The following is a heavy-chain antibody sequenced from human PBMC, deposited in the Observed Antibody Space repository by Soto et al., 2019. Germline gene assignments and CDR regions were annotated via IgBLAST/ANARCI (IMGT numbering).Heavy chain of an antibody. V-gene: IGHV1-8*01. D-gene: IGHD6-6*01. Sequence: LVKVSCNASGYTFTSHDIHLVREATGQGLEWMGWLNPHNGKTGYAQRFQVRVTMTWNATTGTVYLELSSLRSEDTAMYYCARVSSIAARRSFDSCGQGTLVTVSA. J-gene: IGHJ4*02. CDR3: ARVSSIAARRSFDS. CDR1: GYTFTSHD. CDR2: LNPHNGKT.